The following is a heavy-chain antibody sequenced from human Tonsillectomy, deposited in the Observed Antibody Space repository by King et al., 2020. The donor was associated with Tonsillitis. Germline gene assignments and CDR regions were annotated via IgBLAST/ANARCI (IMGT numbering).Heavy chain of an antibody. Sequence: LQLQESGPGLVKPSETLSLTCTVSGGSISSSSYYWGWIRQPPGKGLEWIGSIYYSGSTYYNPSLKSRVTISVDTSKNQFSLKLSSVTAADTAVYYCARHQRITIFGVVTGDWYFDLWGRGTLVTVSS. D-gene: IGHD3-3*01. V-gene: IGHV4-39*01. CDR1: GGSISSSSYY. CDR2: IYYSGST. CDR3: ARHQRITIFGVVTGDWYFDL. J-gene: IGHJ2*01.